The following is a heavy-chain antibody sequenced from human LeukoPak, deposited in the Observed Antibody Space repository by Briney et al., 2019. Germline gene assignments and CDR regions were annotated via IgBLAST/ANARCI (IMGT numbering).Heavy chain of an antibody. Sequence: GGSLRLSCAASGFTFSSYWMHWVRQAPGKGLVWVSRINSDGSSTTYADPVKGRFTISRDNAKNTPYLQLNSLRAEDAAVYYCAKEHDLWHEEGNWFDPWGQGTLVTVSS. CDR3: AKEHDLWHEEGNWFDP. CDR2: INSDGSST. CDR1: GFTFSSYW. J-gene: IGHJ5*02. V-gene: IGHV3-74*01. D-gene: IGHD3-3*01.